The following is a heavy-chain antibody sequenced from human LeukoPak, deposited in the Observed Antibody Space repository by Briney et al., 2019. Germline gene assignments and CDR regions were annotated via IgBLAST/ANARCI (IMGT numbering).Heavy chain of an antibody. V-gene: IGHV1-69*01. J-gene: IGHJ4*02. CDR1: GGTFSSYA. CDR3: ATVDDSSAVIGGV. CDR2: IIPIFGTA. D-gene: IGHD3-22*01. Sequence: SVKVSCKASGGTFSSYAISWVRQAPGQGLEWMGGIIPIFGTANYAQKFQGRVTITADESTSTAYMELSSLRSEDTAVYYCATVDDSSAVIGGVWGQGTLVTVSS.